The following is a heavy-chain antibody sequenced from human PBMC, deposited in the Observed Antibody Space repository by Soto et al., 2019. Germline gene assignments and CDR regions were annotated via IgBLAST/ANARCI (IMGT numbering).Heavy chain of an antibody. Sequence: ARSLRLSCPASGFTFSSYAKHWVRQPPSKGLEWEALLSYAASHKYYADSVKGRFTISRDNSKNTLYLQMNSLRAEDTAVYYCAREQQGYSSSWYPQNYYYYGMDVWGQGTTVTVSS. J-gene: IGHJ6*02. CDR2: LSYAASHK. D-gene: IGHD6-13*01. V-gene: IGHV3-30-3*01. CDR3: AREQQGYSSSWYPQNYYYYGMDV. CDR1: GFTFSSYA.